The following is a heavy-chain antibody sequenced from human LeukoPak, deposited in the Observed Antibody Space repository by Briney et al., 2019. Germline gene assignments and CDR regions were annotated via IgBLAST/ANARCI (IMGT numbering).Heavy chain of an antibody. CDR1: GFTFSSYE. V-gene: IGHV3-23*01. CDR2: IGDTGDTT. CDR3: ATSARGSYQDFFDY. Sequence: GGSLRLSCAASGFTFSSYEMNWVRQAPGKGLEWVSVIGDTGDTTYYADSVKGRFTVSRDNSKSILYLQLNTLRADDTAVYYCATSARGSYQDFFDYWGQGTLVTVSS. J-gene: IGHJ4*02. D-gene: IGHD1-26*01.